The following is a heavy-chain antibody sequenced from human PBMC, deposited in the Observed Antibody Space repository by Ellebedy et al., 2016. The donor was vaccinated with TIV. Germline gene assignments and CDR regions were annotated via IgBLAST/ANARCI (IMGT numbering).Heavy chain of an antibody. CDR1: GFTFSGSA. Sequence: GGSLRLSCAASGFTFSGSAMHWVRQASGKGLEWVGRIRSKANSYATAYAASVKGRFTISRDDSKNTAYLQMNSLKTEDTAVYYCTRQGNYYYGMDVWGQGTTVIVSS. CDR2: IRSKANSYAT. J-gene: IGHJ6*02. V-gene: IGHV3-73*01. D-gene: IGHD3-10*01. CDR3: TRQGNYYYGMDV.